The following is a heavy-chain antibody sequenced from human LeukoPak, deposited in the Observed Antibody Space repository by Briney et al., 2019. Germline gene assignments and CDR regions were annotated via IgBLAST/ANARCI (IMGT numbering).Heavy chain of an antibody. CDR3: ARGPPAAGTYYFDY. D-gene: IGHD6-13*01. V-gene: IGHV3-30*04. J-gene: IGHJ4*02. CDR2: ISYDGSNK. CDR1: GFTFSSYA. Sequence: GGSLRLSCAASGFTFSSYAVHWVRQAPGKGLEWVAVISYDGSNKYYADSVKGRFTISRDNSKNTLYLQMNSLRAEDTAVYYCARGPPAAGTYYFDYWGQGTLVTVSS.